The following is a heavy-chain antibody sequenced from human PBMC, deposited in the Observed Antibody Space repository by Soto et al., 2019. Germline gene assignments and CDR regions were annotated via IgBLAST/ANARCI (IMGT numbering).Heavy chain of an antibody. Sequence: QVQLVQSGAEVKKPGSSVMVSCKASGGTFSNYAVSWVRQAPGQGLEWMGGIIPIFGTANYAQKFQGRVTTTADESTSTAYMELSSLRSEDTAVYYCARPTIAALDWYFDLWGRGTLVTVSS. CDR2: IIPIFGTA. D-gene: IGHD6-13*01. CDR1: GGTFSNYA. CDR3: ARPTIAALDWYFDL. V-gene: IGHV1-69*12. J-gene: IGHJ2*01.